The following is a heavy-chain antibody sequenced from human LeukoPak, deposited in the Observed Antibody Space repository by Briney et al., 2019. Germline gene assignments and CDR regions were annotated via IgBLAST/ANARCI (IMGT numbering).Heavy chain of an antibody. Sequence: PSETLSLTCTVSGASISSSAYYWGWIRRPPGKGLEWIGSIYYSGSSYYNPSLKSRVTISVDTSKNQFALKVNSVTAADTAVYYCVRNVVVPAAPSDYWGQGTLVTVSS. D-gene: IGHD2-2*01. CDR3: VRNVVVPAAPSDY. V-gene: IGHV4-39*01. CDR2: IYYSGSS. J-gene: IGHJ4*02. CDR1: GASISSSAYY.